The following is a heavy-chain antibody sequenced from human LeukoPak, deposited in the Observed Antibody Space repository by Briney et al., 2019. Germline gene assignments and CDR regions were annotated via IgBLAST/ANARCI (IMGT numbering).Heavy chain of an antibody. J-gene: IGHJ6*02. CDR3: AKDRGSSTSRYYYGMDV. Sequence: GGSLRLSCAASGFTFSSYAMSWVRQAPGKGLEWVSVISGSGISTYYADSVKGRFTISRDNSKNTLYLQMNSLRAEDTAVYYCAKDRGSSTSRYYYGMDVWGQGTTVTVSS. D-gene: IGHD2-2*01. V-gene: IGHV3-23*01. CDR2: ISGSGIST. CDR1: GFTFSSYA.